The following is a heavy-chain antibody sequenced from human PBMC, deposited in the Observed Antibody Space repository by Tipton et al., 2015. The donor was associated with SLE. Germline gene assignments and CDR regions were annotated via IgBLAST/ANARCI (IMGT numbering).Heavy chain of an antibody. CDR2: IYYSGST. V-gene: IGHV4-59*08. Sequence: TLSLTCTVSGGSISSYYWSWIRQPPGKGLEWIGYIYYSGSTDYNPSLKSRVTISVDTSKNRFSLRLTSVTAADTALYYCARTLKSGNPRLFDYWGQGTLVTVSS. CDR3: ARTLKSGNPRLFDY. D-gene: IGHD1-26*01. CDR1: GGSISSYY. J-gene: IGHJ4*02.